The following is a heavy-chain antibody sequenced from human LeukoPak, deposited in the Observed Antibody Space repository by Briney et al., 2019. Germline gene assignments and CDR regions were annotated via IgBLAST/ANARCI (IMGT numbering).Heavy chain of an antibody. CDR2: IYHTGSN. J-gene: IGHJ4*02. CDR1: SGSVSSYY. CDR3: AREVGYCSGGSCYSYFDY. V-gene: IGHV4-59*02. Sequence: PSETLSLTCLVSSGSVSSYYWTWIRQPPGKGLEWIGYIYHTGSNNYSPSLKSRVTMYVDTSKNQLSLKLSSVTAADTAVYYCAREVGYCSGGSCYSYFDYWGQGTLVTVSS. D-gene: IGHD2-15*01.